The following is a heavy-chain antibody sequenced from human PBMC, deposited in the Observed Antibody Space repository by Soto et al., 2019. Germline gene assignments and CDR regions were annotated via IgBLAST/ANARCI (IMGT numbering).Heavy chain of an antibody. CDR1: GFTFSSYN. CDR3: ARIRITGSDYVGDY. J-gene: IGHJ4*02. Sequence: GGSLRLSCAASGFTFSSYNMNWVRQAPGKGLEWVSYISSSSSTIYYSDSVKGRFTISRDNAENSLYLQMNSLRAEDTAVYYCARIRITGSDYVGDYWGQGTLVTVSS. CDR2: ISSSSSTI. D-gene: IGHD3-10*01. V-gene: IGHV3-48*01.